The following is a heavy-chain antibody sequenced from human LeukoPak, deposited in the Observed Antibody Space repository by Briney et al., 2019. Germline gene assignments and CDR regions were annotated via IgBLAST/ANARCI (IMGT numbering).Heavy chain of an antibody. Sequence: GGSLRLSCAASGFTFSSYGMHWVRQAPGKGLGWVAVISYDGSNKYYADSVKGRFTISRDNSKNTLYLQMNSLRAEDTAVYYCAKVRFFSEYSYGPSNDAFDIWGQGTMVTVSS. D-gene: IGHD5-18*01. J-gene: IGHJ3*02. CDR3: AKVRFFSEYSYGPSNDAFDI. CDR2: ISYDGSNK. V-gene: IGHV3-30*18. CDR1: GFTFSSYG.